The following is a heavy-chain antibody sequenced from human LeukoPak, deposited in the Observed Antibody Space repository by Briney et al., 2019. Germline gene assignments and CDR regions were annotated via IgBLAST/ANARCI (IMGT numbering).Heavy chain of an antibody. D-gene: IGHD3-22*01. CDR1: GYTFTGYY. J-gene: IGHJ5*02. V-gene: IGHV1-2*02. Sequence: ASVKVSCKASGYTFTGYYMHWVRQAPGQGLEWMGWINPNTGGTNYAQKFQGRVTMTRDTSISTAYMELRRLRSDDTAVYYCARDLDYYDSSGSGWFDPWGQGTLVTVSS. CDR2: INPNTGGT. CDR3: ARDLDYYDSSGSGWFDP.